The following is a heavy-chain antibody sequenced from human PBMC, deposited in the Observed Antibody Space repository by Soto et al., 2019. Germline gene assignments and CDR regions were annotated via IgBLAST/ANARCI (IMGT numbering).Heavy chain of an antibody. J-gene: IGHJ4*02. V-gene: IGHV3-30-3*01. CDR2: ISYDGSNK. D-gene: IGHD1-1*01. Sequence: QVQLVESGGGVVQPGRSLRLSCAASGFTFSSYAMHWVRQAPGKGLEWVAVISYDGSNKYYADSVKGRFIISRDNSKNTLYLQMNSLRAEDTAVYYCASEQLAVLRGFLDYWGQGTLVTVSS. CDR1: GFTFSSYA. CDR3: ASEQLAVLRGFLDY.